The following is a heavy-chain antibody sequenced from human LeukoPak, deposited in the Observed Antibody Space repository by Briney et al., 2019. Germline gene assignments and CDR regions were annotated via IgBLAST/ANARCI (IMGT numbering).Heavy chain of an antibody. D-gene: IGHD3-22*01. CDR3: ARYSGVHYDSSGYFLNDAFDI. V-gene: IGHV3-21*01. Sequence: GGSLRLSCAASGFTFSSYSMTWVRQAPGKGLEWVSSISSSSSYIYYADSVKGRFTISRDNAKNSLYLQMNSLRAEDTAAYCCARYSGVHYDSSGYFLNDAFDIWGQGTMVTVSS. CDR1: GFTFSSYS. CDR2: ISSSSSYI. J-gene: IGHJ3*02.